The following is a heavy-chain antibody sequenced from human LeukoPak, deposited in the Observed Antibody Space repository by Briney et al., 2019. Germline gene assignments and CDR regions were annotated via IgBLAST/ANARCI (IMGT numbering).Heavy chain of an antibody. D-gene: IGHD3-10*01. CDR1: GFTLSSYA. Sequence: GGSLRLSCAASGFTLSSYAMSWVRQAPGKGLEWVSSISRGGDSTYCADSVKGRSTISRDISKNTLYLQVNSLRAEDTAVYYCAKDKGSGSFSGNWFDSWGQGTLVAVSS. CDR2: ISRGGDST. J-gene: IGHJ5*01. V-gene: IGHV3-23*01. CDR3: AKDKGSGSFSGNWFDS.